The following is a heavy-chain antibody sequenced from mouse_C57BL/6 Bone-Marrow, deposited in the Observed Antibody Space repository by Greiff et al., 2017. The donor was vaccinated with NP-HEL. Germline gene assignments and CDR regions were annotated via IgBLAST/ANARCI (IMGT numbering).Heavy chain of an antibody. V-gene: IGHV1-5*01. D-gene: IGHD1-2*01. Sequence: EVQLQQSGTVLARPGASVKMSCKTSGYTFTSYWMHWVKQRPGQGLEWIGAIYPGNSDTSYNQKFKGKAKLTAVTSASTAYMELSSLTNEDSAVYYCTSIGSLLRCDFDVWGTGTTVTVSS. CDR2: IYPGNSDT. CDR1: GYTFTSYW. CDR3: TSIGSLLRCDFDV. J-gene: IGHJ1*03.